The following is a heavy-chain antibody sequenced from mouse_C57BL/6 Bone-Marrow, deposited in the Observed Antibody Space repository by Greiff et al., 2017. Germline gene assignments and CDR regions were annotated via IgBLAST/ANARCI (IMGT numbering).Heavy chain of an antibody. CDR1: GFTFSDYY. Sequence: DVQLVESEGGLVQPGSSMKLSCTASGFTFSDYYMAWVRQVPEKGLEWVANINYDGSSTYYLDSLKSRFIISRDNAKNILYLQMSSLKSEDTATYYCARAEIYYYGSSYFDVWGTGTTVTVSS. CDR2: INYDGSST. J-gene: IGHJ1*03. V-gene: IGHV5-16*01. CDR3: ARAEIYYYGSSYFDV. D-gene: IGHD1-1*01.